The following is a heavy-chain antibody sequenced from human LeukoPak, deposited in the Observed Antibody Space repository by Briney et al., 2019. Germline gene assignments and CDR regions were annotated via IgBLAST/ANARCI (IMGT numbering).Heavy chain of an antibody. D-gene: IGHD3-22*01. Sequence: GASVKVSCKASGFAFTRSAMQWVRQARGQRLEWIGWIVVGSGNTKYAQKFQGRVTMTRDTSTSTVYMELSSLRSEDTAVYYCARGRTYYYDSSGYYLDYWGQGTLVTVSS. CDR2: IVVGSGNT. CDR3: ARGRTYYYDSSGYYLDY. J-gene: IGHJ4*02. CDR1: GFAFTRSA. V-gene: IGHV1-58*02.